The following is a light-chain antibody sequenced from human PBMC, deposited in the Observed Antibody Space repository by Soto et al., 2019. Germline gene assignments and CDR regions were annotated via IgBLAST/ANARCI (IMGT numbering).Light chain of an antibody. V-gene: IGLV2-11*01. J-gene: IGLJ3*02. CDR1: GSDVGGYNY. CDR2: DVN. Sequence: QSALTRPRSVSGSPGQSGTISCTGTGSDVGGYNYVSWYQQHPGKAPKLMIYDVNKRPSGVPDRFSGSKSGNTASLTISGLQAEDEADYYCCSYAGSYTWVFGGGTQLTVL. CDR3: CSYAGSYTWV.